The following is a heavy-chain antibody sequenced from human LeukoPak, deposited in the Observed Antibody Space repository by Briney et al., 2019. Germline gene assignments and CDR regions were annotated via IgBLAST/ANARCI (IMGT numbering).Heavy chain of an antibody. CDR3: ATGWAREQQLIPGIDY. J-gene: IGHJ4*02. CDR1: GFIFSSFG. D-gene: IGHD6-13*01. Sequence: GMSLRLSCAASGFIFSSFGMHWVRQAPGKGLEWVAVIWYDGSDKYYADSVKGRFTISRDNSKNTLYLQMNSLRGEDTAVYYCATGWAREQQLIPGIDYWGQGTLVTVSS. CDR2: IWYDGSDK. V-gene: IGHV3-33*01.